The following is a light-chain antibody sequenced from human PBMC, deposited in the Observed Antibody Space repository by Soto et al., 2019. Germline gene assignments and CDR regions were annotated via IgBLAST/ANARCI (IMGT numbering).Light chain of an antibody. CDR1: QSVSSY. Sequence: ETVLTQSPATLSLSPGERATLSCRASQSVSSYLAWYQQNPGQAPRLLISDASNRATGIPARFSGSGSGTDFTITISSLEPEDFAVYYCQQRSNWPLTFGGGTKVEIK. CDR3: QQRSNWPLT. CDR2: DAS. V-gene: IGKV3-11*01. J-gene: IGKJ4*01.